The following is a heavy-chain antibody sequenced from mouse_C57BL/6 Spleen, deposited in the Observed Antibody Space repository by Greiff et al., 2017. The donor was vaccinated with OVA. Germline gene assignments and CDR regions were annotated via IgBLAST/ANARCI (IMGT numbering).Heavy chain of an antibody. D-gene: IGHD1-1*01. V-gene: IGHV5-4*03. CDR2: ISDGGSYT. J-gene: IGHJ3*01. Sequence: EVKLVESGGGLVKPGGSLKLSCAASGFTFSSYAMSWVRQTPEKRLEWVATISDGGSYTYYPDNVKGRFTISRDNAKNNLYLQMSHLKSEDTAMYYGARVLRDWFAYWGQGTLVTVSA. CDR3: ARVLRDWFAY. CDR1: GFTFSSYA.